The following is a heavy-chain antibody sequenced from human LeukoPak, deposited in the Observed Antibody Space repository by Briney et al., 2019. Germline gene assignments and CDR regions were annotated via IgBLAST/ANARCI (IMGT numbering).Heavy chain of an antibody. CDR1: GGSFSGYY. CDR3: ARGVGSTEDY. J-gene: IGHJ4*02. Sequence: PSETLSLTCAVYGGSFSGYYWSWIRQPPGKGLEWIGEINHSGSTNYNPSLKSRVTISVDTSKNQFSLKLSSVTAADTAVYYCARGVGSTEDYWGQGTLVTVSS. V-gene: IGHV4-34*01. CDR2: INHSGST. D-gene: IGHD3-10*01.